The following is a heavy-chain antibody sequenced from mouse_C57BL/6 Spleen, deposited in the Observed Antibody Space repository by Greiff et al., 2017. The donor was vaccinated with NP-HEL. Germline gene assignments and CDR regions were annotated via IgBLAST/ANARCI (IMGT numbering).Heavy chain of an antibody. CDR2: IDPSDSYT. CDR3: ASLRYGAMDY. Sequence: QVQLKQPGAELVKPGASVKLSCKASGYTFTSYWMQWVKQRPGQGLEWIGEIDPSDSYTNYNQKFKGKATLTVDTSSSTAYMQLSSLTSEDSAVYYCASLRYGAMDYWGQGTSVTVSS. D-gene: IGHD1-1*01. J-gene: IGHJ4*01. V-gene: IGHV1-50*01. CDR1: GYTFTSYW.